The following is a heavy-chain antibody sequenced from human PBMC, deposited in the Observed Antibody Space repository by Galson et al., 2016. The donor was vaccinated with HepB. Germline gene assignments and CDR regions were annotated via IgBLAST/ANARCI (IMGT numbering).Heavy chain of an antibody. J-gene: IGHJ6*04. V-gene: IGHV3-33*01. CDR2: TWFDGSDK. Sequence: SLRLSCAASGFSLSSYGIHWVRQAPGKGLECVGVTWFDGSDKYYVDSVKGRFTITRDSYKNTVYLQMDSLRAEDTAMYFCVRDVLSAATGVYDGMDIWGKGAPVTVSS. CDR1: GFSLSSYG. CDR3: VRDVLSAATGVYDGMDI. D-gene: IGHD6-13*01.